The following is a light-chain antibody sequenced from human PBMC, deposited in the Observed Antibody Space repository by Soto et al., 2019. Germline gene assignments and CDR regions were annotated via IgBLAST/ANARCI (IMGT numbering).Light chain of an antibody. Sequence: EIVLTLSPGTLSLSPGERATLSCRPSQSVSSSSLAWDRHKPGQAHRLILYGASSRATGIPVRFSVSGSGTEFTLTLSSLQSEDFAIFYCQQFNNWPSITFGGGTKVDIK. J-gene: IGKJ4*01. CDR1: QSVSSS. V-gene: IGKV3D-15*01. CDR3: QQFNNWPSIT. CDR2: GAS.